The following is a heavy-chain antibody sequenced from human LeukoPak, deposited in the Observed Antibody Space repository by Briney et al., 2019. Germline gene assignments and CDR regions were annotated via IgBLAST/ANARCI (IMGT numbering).Heavy chain of an antibody. CDR1: GVTFSSYA. Sequence: PGGSLRLSGAVSGVTFSSYAMSWVRRAPGKGLGGFGSIIGVGGRTYYGDSGKGRFTISRDNSKNTLYLQMNSLRAEDKAVYYCARDYGDYVLPYYYYYYYMDVWGKGTTVTVSS. CDR2: IIGVGGRT. CDR3: ARDYGDYVLPYYYYYYYMDV. J-gene: IGHJ6*03. D-gene: IGHD4-17*01. V-gene: IGHV3-23*01.